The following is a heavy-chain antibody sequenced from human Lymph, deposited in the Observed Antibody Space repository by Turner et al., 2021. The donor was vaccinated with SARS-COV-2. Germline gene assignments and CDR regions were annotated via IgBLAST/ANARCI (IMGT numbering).Heavy chain of an antibody. CDR2: FDPEDGET. Sequence: QVPLVQSGAEVKKPGASVKVSCKVSGYTLPELSMHWVRQTPGKGLEWMGGFDPEDGETIYAQNFQGRVTMTEDTATDTAYMDLSSLRSEDTAVYYCATAPAAVVTGWFDPWGQGTLVTVSS. V-gene: IGHV1-24*01. J-gene: IGHJ5*02. CDR3: ATAPAAVVTGWFDP. CDR1: GYTLPELS. D-gene: IGHD2-15*01.